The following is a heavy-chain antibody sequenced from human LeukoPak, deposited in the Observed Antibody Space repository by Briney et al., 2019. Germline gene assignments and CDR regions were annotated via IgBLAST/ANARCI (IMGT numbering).Heavy chain of an antibody. CDR3: AGRDVVAKKYYFDY. D-gene: IGHD2-15*01. CDR1: GGSFSGYY. J-gene: IGHJ4*02. CDR2: INHSGCT. Sequence: WQTLSLTCAVYGGSFSGYYWSWIRQPPGKGLEWIGEINHSGCTNYNPSLKSRVTISVDTSKNQFSLKLSSVTAADTAVYYCAGRDVVAKKYYFDYWGQGTLVTDSS. V-gene: IGHV4-34*01.